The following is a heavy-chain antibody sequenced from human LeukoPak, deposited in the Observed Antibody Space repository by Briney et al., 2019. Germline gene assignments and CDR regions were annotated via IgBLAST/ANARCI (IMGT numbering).Heavy chain of an antibody. V-gene: IGHV1-2*02. CDR3: ARDGVGDYYGSGSYDFPVY. CDR2: INPNSGGT. CDR1: GYTFTGYY. J-gene: IGHJ4*02. D-gene: IGHD3-10*01. Sequence: ASVKVSCKASGYTFTGYYMHWVRQAPGQGLEWMGWINPNSGGTNYAQKFQGRVTMTRDTSISTAYMELSRLRSGDTAVYYRARDGVGDYYGSGSYDFPVYWGQGTLVTVSS.